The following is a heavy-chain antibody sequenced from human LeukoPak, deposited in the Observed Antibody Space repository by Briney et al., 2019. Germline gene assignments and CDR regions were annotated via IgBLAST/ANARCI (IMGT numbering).Heavy chain of an antibody. CDR1: GGSFSGYY. CDR3: ARFWAAPRYCSSTSCSPYWFDP. Sequence: SETLSLTCAVYGGSFSGYYWSWIRQPPGKGLEWIGEINHGGSTNYNPSLKSRVTISVDTSKNQFSLKLSSVTAADTAVYYCARFWAAPRYCSSTSCSPYWFDPWGQGTLVTVSS. J-gene: IGHJ5*02. V-gene: IGHV4-34*01. D-gene: IGHD2-2*01. CDR2: INHGGST.